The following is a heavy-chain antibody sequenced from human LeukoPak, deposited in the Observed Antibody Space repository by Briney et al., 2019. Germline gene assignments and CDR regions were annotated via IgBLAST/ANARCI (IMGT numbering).Heavy chain of an antibody. Sequence: PGRSLRLSCAASGFTFDDCAMHWVRHAPGKGLEWVSGISWNSGSIGYADSVKGRFTISRDNAKNSLYLQMNSLRAEDTAVYYCAKGPPVYGDSEPWYFDLWGRGTLVTVSS. CDR2: ISWNSGSI. V-gene: IGHV3-9*01. CDR3: AKGPPVYGDSEPWYFDL. CDR1: GFTFDDCA. J-gene: IGHJ2*01. D-gene: IGHD4-17*01.